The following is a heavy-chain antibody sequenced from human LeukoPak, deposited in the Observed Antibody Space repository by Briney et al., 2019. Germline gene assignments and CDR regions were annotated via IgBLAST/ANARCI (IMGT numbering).Heavy chain of an antibody. J-gene: IGHJ4*02. CDR2: IYYNGNT. Sequence: SETLSLTCTVSGGSIRSSTYYWGWIRQPPGKGLGWIGSIYYNGNTYYNPSLESRVTMSVDTSKNQFSLKLTSVSADTAVYYCARTFGTYQYYFDYWGQGSLVAVSS. V-gene: IGHV4-39*07. D-gene: IGHD1-26*01. CDR3: ARTFGTYQYYFDY. CDR1: GGSIRSSTYY.